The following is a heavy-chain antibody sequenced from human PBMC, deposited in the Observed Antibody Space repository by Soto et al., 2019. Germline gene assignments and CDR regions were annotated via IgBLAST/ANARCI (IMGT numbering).Heavy chain of an antibody. CDR1: GGSTSSYY. J-gene: IGHJ4*02. CDR2: IYHSGST. Sequence: SETLSLTCTVSGGSTSSYYWSWIRQPPGKGLEWIGYIYHSGSTYYNPSLKSRVTISVDRSKNQFSLKLSSVTAADTAVYYCTRDAPLWFGELSQWGQGTLVTVSS. D-gene: IGHD3-10*01. V-gene: IGHV4-59*12. CDR3: TRDAPLWFGELSQ.